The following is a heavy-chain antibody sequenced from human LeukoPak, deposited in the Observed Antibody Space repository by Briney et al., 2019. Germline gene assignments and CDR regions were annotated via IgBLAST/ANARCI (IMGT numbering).Heavy chain of an antibody. CDR2: VGESVHTT. Sequence: GGSLRLSCVASGFTIATYGMSWVCQAPGKRLEWVSVVGESVHTTHYADSVKGRFFISRDNSKNTVHLEMNSLRAEDTAVYYCAKDSFIVVRGVGSDDGFAVWGQGTMVTVSS. V-gene: IGHV3-23*01. CDR1: GFTIATYG. CDR3: AKDSFIVVRGVGSDDGFAV. J-gene: IGHJ3*01. D-gene: IGHD3-10*01.